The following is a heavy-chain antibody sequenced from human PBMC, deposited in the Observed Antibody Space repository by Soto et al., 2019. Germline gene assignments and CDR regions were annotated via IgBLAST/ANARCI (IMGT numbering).Heavy chain of an antibody. Sequence: QVQLVQSGAEVKKPGASVKVSCKASGYTFTSYDINWMRQATGQGLEWMGWMNPNSGNTGYAQKFQGRVTMTRNTSISTAYMELSSLRSEDTAVYYCARGNYDFWSGDLNWFDPWGQGTLVTVSS. CDR3: ARGNYDFWSGDLNWFDP. CDR1: GYTFTSYD. CDR2: MNPNSGNT. J-gene: IGHJ5*02. V-gene: IGHV1-8*01. D-gene: IGHD3-3*01.